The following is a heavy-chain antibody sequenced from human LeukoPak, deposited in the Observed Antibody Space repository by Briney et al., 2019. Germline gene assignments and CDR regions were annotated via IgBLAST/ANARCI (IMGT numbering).Heavy chain of an antibody. V-gene: IGHV3-7*01. CDR3: TRQYYDFWSGFYTADYYFDY. J-gene: IGHJ4*02. CDR2: IKQDGSEK. D-gene: IGHD3-3*01. Sequence: PGGSLRLSCAASGFTFSSYWMSWVRQAPGKGLEWVANIKQDGSEKYYVDSVKGRFTISRDNAENSLYLQMNSLRVEDSAVYYCTRQYYDFWSGFYTADYYFDYWGQGTLVTVSS. CDR1: GFTFSSYW.